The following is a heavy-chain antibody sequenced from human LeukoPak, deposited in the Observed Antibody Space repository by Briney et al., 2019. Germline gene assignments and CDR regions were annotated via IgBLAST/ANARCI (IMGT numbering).Heavy chain of an antibody. CDR1: GFTFDMST. CDR2: MKEDGTEI. V-gene: IGHV3-7*01. D-gene: IGHD3-16*01. Sequence: SGGSLRLSCVVSGFTFDMSTMTWVRQAPGKGPEWVAKMKEDGTEIFYAGSADGRFTISRDNSKNSLYLQMNSLRVEDTAVYYCATGGAPGGRFENWGQGTLVTVSS. CDR3: ATGGAPGGRFEN. J-gene: IGHJ4*02.